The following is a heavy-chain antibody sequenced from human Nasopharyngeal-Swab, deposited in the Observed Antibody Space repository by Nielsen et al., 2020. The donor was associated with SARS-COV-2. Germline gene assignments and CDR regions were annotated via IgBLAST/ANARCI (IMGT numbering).Heavy chain of an antibody. D-gene: IGHD3-9*01. CDR2: ISSSSSTI. CDR1: GFTFSSYS. Sequence: GESLKISCAASGFTFSSYSMNWVRQAPGKGLEWFSYISSSSSTIYYADSVKGRFTISRDNAKNSLYLQMNSLRDEDTAVYYCAPTVRDNLLAGYYYYGMDVWGQGTTVTVSS. CDR3: APTVRDNLLAGYYYYGMDV. V-gene: IGHV3-48*02. J-gene: IGHJ6*02.